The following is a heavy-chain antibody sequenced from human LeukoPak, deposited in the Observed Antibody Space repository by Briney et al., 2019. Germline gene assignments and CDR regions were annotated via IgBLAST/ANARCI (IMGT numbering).Heavy chain of an antibody. V-gene: IGHV3-73*01. J-gene: IGHJ4*02. CDR2: IKSKADSYST. CDR3: IRQDCGASGCPHPDY. Sequence: GGSLRLSCVASGFTFSGSKMHWVRQASGKGLEWVGRIKSKADSYSTIYAASVKGRFTISRDDSKNTAYLQMNSLKTEDTAVYYCIRQDCGASGCPHPDYWGQGTLVTVSP. D-gene: IGHD2-21*01. CDR1: GFTFSGSK.